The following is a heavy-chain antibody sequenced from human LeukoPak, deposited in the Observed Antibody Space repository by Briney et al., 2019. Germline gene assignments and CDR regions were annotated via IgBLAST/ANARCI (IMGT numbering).Heavy chain of an antibody. CDR3: ARERNFDSSGYPNGDAFDI. D-gene: IGHD3-22*01. V-gene: IGHV4-59*11. J-gene: IGHJ3*02. CDR2: IHYSGST. CDR1: GGSMRSQY. Sequence: SETLSLTCSVSGGSMRSQYWSWIRQLPGKGLECIGYIHYSGSTGYNPSLKSRVTISIDTSKNQFSLNLRSVTAADTAVYKCARERNFDSSGYPNGDAFDIWGQGTMVTVSS.